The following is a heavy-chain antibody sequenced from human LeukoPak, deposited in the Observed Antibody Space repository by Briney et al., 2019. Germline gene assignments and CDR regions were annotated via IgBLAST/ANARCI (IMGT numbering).Heavy chain of an antibody. CDR2: IYCSGST. D-gene: IGHD3-9*01. J-gene: IGHJ4*02. CDR1: GGSISSYY. V-gene: IGHV4-59*01. CDR3: ARGMTGYKGYYFDY. Sequence: SETLSLTCTVSGGSISSYYWSWIRQPPGKGLEWIGYIYCSGSTNYNPSLKSRVTISVDTSKNQFSLKLSSVTAADTAVYYCARGMTGYKGYYFDYWGQGTLVTVPS.